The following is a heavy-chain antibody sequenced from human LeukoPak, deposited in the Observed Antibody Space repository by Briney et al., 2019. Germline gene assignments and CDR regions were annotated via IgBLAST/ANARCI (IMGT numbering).Heavy chain of an antibody. V-gene: IGHV5-51*01. Sequence: GESLKISCKGSGYSFTSYWIGWVRQMPGKGLEWMGIIYPGDSDTRYSPSFQGQVTISADKSISTAYLQWSSLKASDTAMYYCARHITMVRGIPHWFDPWGQGTLVTVSS. CDR2: IYPGDSDT. CDR3: ARHITMVRGIPHWFDP. J-gene: IGHJ5*02. CDR1: GYSFTSYW. D-gene: IGHD3-10*01.